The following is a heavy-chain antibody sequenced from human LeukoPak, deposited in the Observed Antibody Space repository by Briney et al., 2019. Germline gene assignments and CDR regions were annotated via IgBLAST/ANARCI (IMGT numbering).Heavy chain of an antibody. CDR1: GGFISSYY. D-gene: IGHD6-6*01. CDR3: ARAAYSSSHDY. Sequence: PSETLSLTCTVSGGFISSYYWSWIRQPPGKGLEWIGYIYYSGSTNYNPSLKSRVTISVDTSKNQFSLKLSSVTAADTAVYYCARAAYSSSHDYWGQGTLVTVSS. J-gene: IGHJ4*02. V-gene: IGHV4-59*01. CDR2: IYYSGST.